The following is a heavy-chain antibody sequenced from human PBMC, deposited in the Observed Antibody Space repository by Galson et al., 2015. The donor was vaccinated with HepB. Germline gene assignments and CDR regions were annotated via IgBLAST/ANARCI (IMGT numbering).Heavy chain of an antibody. D-gene: IGHD4-17*01. CDR1: GFTFSYYW. V-gene: IGHV3-7*03. Sequence: LRLSCAASGFTFSYYWMSWVRQAPGKGLEWVANIKQHGSEKYYVDSVKGRFTISRDNAKNSPFLQMNSLRAEDTAVYYCARDSDDYGDYSHWYFDLWGRGTLVTVSS. CDR3: ARDSDDYGDYSHWYFDL. CDR2: IKQHGSEK. J-gene: IGHJ2*01.